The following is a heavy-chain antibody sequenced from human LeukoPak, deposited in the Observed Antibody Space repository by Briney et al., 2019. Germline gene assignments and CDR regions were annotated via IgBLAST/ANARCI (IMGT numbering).Heavy chain of an antibody. J-gene: IGHJ4*02. V-gene: IGHV1-18*01. D-gene: IGHD2-2*01. CDR2: ISAYNGNT. CDR1: GYTFTSYG. CDR3: ASSGYCSSTSCSGTIDY. Sequence: ASVKVSCKASGYTFTSYGISWVRQAPGQGLEWMGWISAYNGNTNYAQKLQGRVTMTTDTSTSTAYMELRSLRSDDTAVYYCASSGYCSSTSCSGTIDYWGQGTLVTVSS.